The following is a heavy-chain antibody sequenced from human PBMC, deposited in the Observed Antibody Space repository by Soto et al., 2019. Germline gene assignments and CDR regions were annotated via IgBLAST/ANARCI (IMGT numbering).Heavy chain of an antibody. CDR1: GFTFSSYA. D-gene: IGHD6-19*01. CDR3: ARVSGPYVIGSAFDI. CDR2: ISYDGSNK. J-gene: IGHJ3*02. Sequence: QVQLVDSGGGVVQPGRSLRLSCAASGFTFSSYAMHWVRQAPGKGLDWVAVISYDGSNKYYADSVKGRFTISRDHSKNTLYLPMTSLRAEDTAVYYCARVSGPYVIGSAFDIWGQGTMVTVSS. V-gene: IGHV3-30-3*01.